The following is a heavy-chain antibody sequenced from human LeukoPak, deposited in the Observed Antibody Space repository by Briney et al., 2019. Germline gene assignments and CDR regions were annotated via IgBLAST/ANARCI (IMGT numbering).Heavy chain of an antibody. CDR3: ARGRYGSRYDSSGYYSKTVDY. J-gene: IGHJ4*02. V-gene: IGHV4-34*01. CDR2: INHSGST. D-gene: IGHD3-22*01. Sequence: PSETLSLTCAAYGGSFSGYYWSWIRQPPGKGLEWIGEINHSGSTNYNPSLKSRVTISVDTSKNQFSLKLSSVTAADTAVYYCARGRYGSRYDSSGYYSKTVDYWGQGTLVTVSS. CDR1: GGSFSGYY.